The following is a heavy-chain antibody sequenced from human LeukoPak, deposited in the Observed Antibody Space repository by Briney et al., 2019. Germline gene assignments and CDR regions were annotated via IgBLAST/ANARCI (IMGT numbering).Heavy chain of an antibody. Sequence: GGSLRLSCAASGFTVSSNYMSWVRQAPGKGLGWVSGIYSGGSTYYADSVKGRFTISRDNSKNTLYLQMNSLRAEDTAVYYCARGYSSSWWDFDYWGQGTLVTVSS. CDR1: GFTVSSNY. J-gene: IGHJ4*02. D-gene: IGHD6-13*01. CDR3: ARGYSSSWWDFDY. CDR2: IYSGGST. V-gene: IGHV3-53*01.